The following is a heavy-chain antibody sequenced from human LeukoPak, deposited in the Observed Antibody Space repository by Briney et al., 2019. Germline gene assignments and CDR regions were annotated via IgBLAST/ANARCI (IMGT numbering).Heavy chain of an antibody. CDR3: ARERAGAFDI. V-gene: IGHV3-33*08. CDR1: GFTFSSYA. CDR2: IWYDGSNK. J-gene: IGHJ3*02. Sequence: PGGSLRLSCAASGFTFSSYAMSWVRQAPGKGLEWVAVIWYDGSNKYYADSVKGRFTISRDNSKNTLYLQMNSLRAEDTAVYYCARERAGAFDIWGQGTMVTVSS.